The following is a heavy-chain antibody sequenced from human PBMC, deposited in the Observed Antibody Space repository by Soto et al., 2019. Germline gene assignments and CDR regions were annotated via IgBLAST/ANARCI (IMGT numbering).Heavy chain of an antibody. D-gene: IGHD6-19*01. CDR3: AKQYSSGWYYSIDY. CDR2: ISGSGGST. Sequence: GGSLRLSCAASGFTFXSYAMSWVRQAPGKGLEWVSAISGSGGSTYYADSVKGRFTISRDNSKNTLYLQMNSLRAEDTAVYYCAKQYSSGWYYSIDYWGQGTLVTVSS. V-gene: IGHV3-23*01. CDR1: GFTFXSYA. J-gene: IGHJ4*02.